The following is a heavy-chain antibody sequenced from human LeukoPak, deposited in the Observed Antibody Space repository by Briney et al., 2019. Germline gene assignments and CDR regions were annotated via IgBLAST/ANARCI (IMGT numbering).Heavy chain of an antibody. CDR3: ARVDYDISTGYQTYLKY. CDR1: GFTVSSNY. Sequence: PGGSLRLSCAASGFTVSSNYMSWVRQAPGKGLEWVSVIYSGGNTDYADSVKGRFTISRDNAKNSLYLQMNSLRAEDTAVYYCARVDYDISTGYQTYLKYWGQGTLVTVSS. CDR2: IYSGGNT. D-gene: IGHD3-9*01. V-gene: IGHV3-53*01. J-gene: IGHJ4*02.